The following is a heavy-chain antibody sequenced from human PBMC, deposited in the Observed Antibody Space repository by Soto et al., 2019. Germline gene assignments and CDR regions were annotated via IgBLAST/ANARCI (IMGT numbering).Heavy chain of an antibody. J-gene: IGHJ4*02. CDR1: GFTVSSNY. Sequence: EVQLVESGGGLIQPGGSLRLSCAASGFTVSSNYMTWVRQAPGKGLEWVSVIYSGGSTYYADSVKGRFTISRDNSKNTLYLQMNRLRAEDTAVYYCPREHAECTDGVCYSDYWGQGTLVTVSS. CDR2: IYSGGST. CDR3: PREHAECTDGVCYSDY. D-gene: IGHD2-8*01. V-gene: IGHV3-53*01.